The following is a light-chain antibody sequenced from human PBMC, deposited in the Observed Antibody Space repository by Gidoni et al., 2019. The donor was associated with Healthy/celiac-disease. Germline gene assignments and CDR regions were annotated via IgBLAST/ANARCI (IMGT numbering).Light chain of an antibody. J-gene: IGKJ2*01. CDR3: QQYYSTPL. CDR1: QSVLYSSNNKHY. V-gene: IGKV4-1*01. Sequence: DIVMHLSPASLAVSLGERATINCKSSQSVLYSSNNKHYLAWYQHKPGQPPKLLIYWASTRESGVPDRFSGSGSGTDFTLTISSLQAEDVAVYYCQQYYSTPLFGQGTKLEIK. CDR2: WAS.